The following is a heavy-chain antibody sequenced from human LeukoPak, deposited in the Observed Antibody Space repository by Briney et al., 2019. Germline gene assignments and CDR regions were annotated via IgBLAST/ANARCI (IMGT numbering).Heavy chain of an antibody. V-gene: IGHV3-7*01. Sequence: GGSLRLSCAASGFTFSSYWMSWVRQAPGKGLEWVANIKQDGSEKYYVDSVKGRFTISRDNAKNSLYLQMNSLRAEDTAVYYCARERPGGSGFLNNWGQGTLVTVSS. CDR1: GFTFSSYW. J-gene: IGHJ4*02. D-gene: IGHD3-3*01. CDR3: ARERPGGSGFLNN. CDR2: IKQDGSEK.